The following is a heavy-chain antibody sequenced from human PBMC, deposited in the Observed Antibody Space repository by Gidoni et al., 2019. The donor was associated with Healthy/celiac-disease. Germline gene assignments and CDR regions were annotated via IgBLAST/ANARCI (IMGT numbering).Heavy chain of an antibody. V-gene: IGHV3-13*04. CDR3: AREGPLGSFDI. CDR1: GFTFSSYD. J-gene: IGHJ3*02. Sequence: EVQLVESGGGWVQPGGSLRLSCPAAGFTFSSYDMHWVRQATGKGLEWVSAIGTAGDTYYPGSVKGRFTISRENAKNSLYLQMNSLRAGDTAVYYCAREGPLGSFDIWGQGTMVTVSS. CDR2: IGTAGDT. D-gene: IGHD7-27*01.